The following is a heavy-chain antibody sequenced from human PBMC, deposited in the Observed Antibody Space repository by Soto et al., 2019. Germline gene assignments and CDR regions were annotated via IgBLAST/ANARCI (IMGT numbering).Heavy chain of an antibody. J-gene: IGHJ4*02. D-gene: IGHD5-18*01. V-gene: IGHV1-18*01. CDR1: GYTFSNFG. CDR2: ISGYNSDT. Sequence: QVQLVQSGAEVRKPGASVKVSCKASGYTFSNFGISWVRQAPGQGLQWMGWISGYNSDTNYAQKFQGRVTITTDTSTSTVYLEPLNLRSDDTAVYYCARDLPNGDTCDSWGQGTLITVSS. CDR3: ARDLPNGDTCDS.